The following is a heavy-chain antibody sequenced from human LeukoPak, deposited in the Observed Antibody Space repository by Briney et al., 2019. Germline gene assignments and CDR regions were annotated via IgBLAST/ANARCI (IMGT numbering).Heavy chain of an antibody. CDR2: ISTSSSYM. D-gene: IGHD6-6*01. V-gene: IGHV3-21*01. Sequence: GGSLRLSCAASGFTFSSYWMNWVRQAPGKGLEWVSSISTSSSYMYYVDSVKGRFTISRDNAKNSLYLQMNSLRAEDTAVYFCARGPLNEYSSSSGYYYYGVDVWGQGTTVTVSS. CDR3: ARGPLNEYSSSSGYYYYGVDV. J-gene: IGHJ6*02. CDR1: GFTFSSYW.